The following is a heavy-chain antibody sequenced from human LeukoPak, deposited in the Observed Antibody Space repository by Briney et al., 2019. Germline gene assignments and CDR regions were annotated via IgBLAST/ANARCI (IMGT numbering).Heavy chain of an antibody. V-gene: IGHV3-48*03. CDR3: AKEGYSYGNDY. CDR2: ISSSGSTI. Sequence: PGGSLRLSCAASGFTFSSYEMNWVRQAPGKGVEWVSYISSSGSTIYYADSVKGRFTISRDNSKNTLYLQMNSLRAEDTAVYYCAKEGYSYGNDYWGQGTLVTVSS. J-gene: IGHJ4*02. D-gene: IGHD5-18*01. CDR1: GFTFSSYE.